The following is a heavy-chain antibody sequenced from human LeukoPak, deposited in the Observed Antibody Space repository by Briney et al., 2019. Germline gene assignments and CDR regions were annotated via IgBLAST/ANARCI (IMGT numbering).Heavy chain of an antibody. V-gene: IGHV3-74*01. CDR1: GFTFSSYW. D-gene: IGHD2-15*01. Sequence: TGGSLRLSCAASGFTFSSYWMHWVRQAPGKGLVWVSRINSDGSSTSYADSVKGRFTISRDNAKNTLYLQMNSLRAEDTAVYYCARVYSGGSSARYYYYMDVWAKGPRSPSP. CDR3: ARVYSGGSSARYYYYMDV. J-gene: IGHJ6*03. CDR2: INSDGSST.